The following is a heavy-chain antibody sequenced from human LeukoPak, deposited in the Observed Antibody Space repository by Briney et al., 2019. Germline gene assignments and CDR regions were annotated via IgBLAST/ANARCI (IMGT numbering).Heavy chain of an antibody. J-gene: IGHJ3*02. Sequence: GGSLRLSCAASGFTFSTYAMNWVRQAPGKGLEWVSGISGSGGSTYYADSVKGRFTITRDNSKNTVYLQMNSLRGDDTAVYYCAKGGSITVMVVTPDAFDIWGQGTMVTVSS. CDR2: ISGSGGST. V-gene: IGHV3-23*01. CDR1: GFTFSTYA. CDR3: AKGGSITVMVVTPDAFDI. D-gene: IGHD3-22*01.